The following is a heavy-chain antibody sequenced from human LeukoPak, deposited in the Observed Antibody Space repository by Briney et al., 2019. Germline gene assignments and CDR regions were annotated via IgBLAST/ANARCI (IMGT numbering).Heavy chain of an antibody. J-gene: IGHJ4*02. Sequence: PGGSLRLSCAASGFTFDDYGMSWVRQAPGKGLEWVSGINWNGGSTGYADSVKGRFTISRDNAKNSLYLQVNSLRAEDTALYYCARMGLWFGEFLSYFDYWGQGTLVTVSS. CDR1: GFTFDDYG. D-gene: IGHD3-10*01. V-gene: IGHV3-20*04. CDR2: INWNGGST. CDR3: ARMGLWFGEFLSYFDY.